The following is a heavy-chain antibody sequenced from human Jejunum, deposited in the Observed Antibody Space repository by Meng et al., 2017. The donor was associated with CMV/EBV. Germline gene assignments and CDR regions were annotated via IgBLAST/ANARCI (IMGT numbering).Heavy chain of an antibody. CDR2: INPGSGGT. Sequence: SGHTFRDYYMHWVRQAPGQGLEWMGWINPGSGGTKFAQKFQGRVTMTSDTSISTVYMDLSRLRSDDTAVYFCARSIWSGNFIGGNWGQGTLVTVSS. J-gene: IGHJ4*02. V-gene: IGHV1-2*02. CDR1: GHTFRDYY. D-gene: IGHD3-3*01. CDR3: ARSIWSGNFIGGN.